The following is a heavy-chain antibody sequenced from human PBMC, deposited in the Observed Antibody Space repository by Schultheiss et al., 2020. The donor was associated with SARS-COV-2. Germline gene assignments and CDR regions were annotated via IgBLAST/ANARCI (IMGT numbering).Heavy chain of an antibody. Sequence: GGSLRLSCTASGFTFSSYAMSWVRQAPGKGLVWVSRINSDGSSTSYADSVKGRFTISRDNAKNSLYLQMNSLRDEDTAVYYCARDCGKGYGMDVWGQGTTVTVSS. V-gene: IGHV3-74*01. J-gene: IGHJ6*02. D-gene: IGHD2-21*01. CDR2: INSDGSST. CDR3: ARDCGKGYGMDV. CDR1: GFTFSSYA.